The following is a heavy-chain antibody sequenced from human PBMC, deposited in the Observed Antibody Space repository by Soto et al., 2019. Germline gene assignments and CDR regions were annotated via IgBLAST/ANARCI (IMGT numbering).Heavy chain of an antibody. D-gene: IGHD4-17*01. CDR2: IYYSGST. CDR1: GGSISSYY. Sequence: SETLSLTCTVSGGSISSYYWSWIRQPPGKGLEWIGYIYYSGSTNYNPSLKSRVTISVDTSKNQFSLKLSSVTAADTAVYYCARHGMASDDYGDYVAYFDYWGQGTLVTVSS. J-gene: IGHJ4*02. CDR3: ARHGMASDDYGDYVAYFDY. V-gene: IGHV4-59*08.